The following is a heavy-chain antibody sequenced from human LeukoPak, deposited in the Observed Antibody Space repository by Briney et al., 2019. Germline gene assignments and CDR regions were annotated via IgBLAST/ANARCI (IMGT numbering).Heavy chain of an antibody. J-gene: IGHJ6*03. CDR3: ARAGTSIGSGSYWAYYYYYYMDV. D-gene: IGHD3-10*01. CDR2: IKQDGSEK. Sequence: GGSLRLSCAASGFTFSSYSMNWVRQAPGKGLEWVANIKQDGSEKYYVDSVKGRFTISRDNAKNSLYLQMNSLRAEDTAVYYCARAGTSIGSGSYWAYYYYYYMDVWGKGTTVTVSS. V-gene: IGHV3-7*01. CDR1: GFTFSSYS.